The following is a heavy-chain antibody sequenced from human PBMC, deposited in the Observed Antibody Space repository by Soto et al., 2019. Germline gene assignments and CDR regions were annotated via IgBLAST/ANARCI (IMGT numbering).Heavy chain of an antibody. D-gene: IGHD2-2*01. J-gene: IGHJ6*03. CDR1: GFTFEDYA. V-gene: IGHV3-9*01. CDR3: AKSFVAIRHLYQDMDV. Sequence: EVQLVESGGGLVQPGGSLRLSCAASGFTFEDYAMHWVRQTPGKGLEWVSGITWNGGAMGYAGSVQGRFTISRDDAKNSLFLQMNSLRPEDTALYYCAKSFVAIRHLYQDMDVWGKGTTVTDSS. CDR2: ITWNGGAM.